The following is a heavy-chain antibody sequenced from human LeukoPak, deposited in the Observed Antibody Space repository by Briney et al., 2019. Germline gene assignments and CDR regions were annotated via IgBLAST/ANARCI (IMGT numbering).Heavy chain of an antibody. Sequence: ASVKVSCKASGYRFTGHYMHWVRQAPGQGLEWMGWINPNSGDTNYAQKLQGRVTMTTDTSTSTGYMELRSLRSDDTAVYYCARDTYHYDSSGYRGAFDIWGQGTMVTVSS. V-gene: IGHV1-2*02. CDR1: GYRFTGHY. J-gene: IGHJ3*02. CDR2: INPNSGDT. D-gene: IGHD3-22*01. CDR3: ARDTYHYDSSGYRGAFDI.